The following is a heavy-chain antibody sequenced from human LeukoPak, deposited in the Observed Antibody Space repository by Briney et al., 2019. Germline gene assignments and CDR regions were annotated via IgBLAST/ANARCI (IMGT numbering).Heavy chain of an antibody. CDR2: IYYSGST. Sequence: SETLSLTCTVSGGSLSSYYWSWLRQPPGKGLEWIGYIYYSGSTNYNPSLKSRVTISVDTSKNQFSLKLSSVTAADTAVYYCAREDNWFDPWGQGTLVTVSS. CDR1: GGSLSSYY. CDR3: AREDNWFDP. J-gene: IGHJ5*02. V-gene: IGHV4-59*01.